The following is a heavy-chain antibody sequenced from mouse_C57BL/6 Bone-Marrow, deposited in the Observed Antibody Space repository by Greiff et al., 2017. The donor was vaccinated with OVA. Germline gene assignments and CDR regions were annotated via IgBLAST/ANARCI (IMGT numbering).Heavy chain of an antibody. CDR2: SRNKANDYTT. J-gene: IGHJ3*01. V-gene: IGHV7-1*01. CDR1: GFTFSDFY. Sequence: EVKLVESGGGLVQSGRSLRLSCATSGFTFSDFYMEWVRQAPGKGLEWIAASRNKANDYTTEYSASVKGRFIVSRDTSQSILYLQMNALRAEDTAIYYCARDDSYDSRFAYWGQGTLVTVSA. CDR3: ARDDSYDSRFAY. D-gene: IGHD2-4*01.